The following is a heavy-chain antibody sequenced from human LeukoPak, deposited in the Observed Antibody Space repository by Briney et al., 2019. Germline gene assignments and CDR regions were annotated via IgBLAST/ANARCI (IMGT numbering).Heavy chain of an antibody. CDR3: AKDLHSSSWYERGDWFDP. D-gene: IGHD6-13*01. Sequence: GGSLRLSCAASGFTFSSYAMSWVRQAPGKGLEWVSAISGSGGSTYYADSVKGRFTISRDNSKNTLYLPMTSLRAEDTAVYYCAKDLHSSSWYERGDWFDPWGQGTLVTVSS. CDR2: ISGSGGST. J-gene: IGHJ5*02. CDR1: GFTFSSYA. V-gene: IGHV3-23*01.